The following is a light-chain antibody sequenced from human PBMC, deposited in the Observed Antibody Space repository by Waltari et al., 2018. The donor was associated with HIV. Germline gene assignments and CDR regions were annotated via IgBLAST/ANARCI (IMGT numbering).Light chain of an antibody. CDR2: VAS. Sequence: IRMTQSPSSFSASTGDRVTITCRASQSISTSLAWYQLKPGKAPKLLIYVASTLQSGVPSRFSGSGSGTDFTLTISCLQSDDFATYSCQQYYTYPQTFGQGTTVEIK. J-gene: IGKJ1*01. CDR1: QSISTS. V-gene: IGKV1-8*01. CDR3: QQYYTYPQT.